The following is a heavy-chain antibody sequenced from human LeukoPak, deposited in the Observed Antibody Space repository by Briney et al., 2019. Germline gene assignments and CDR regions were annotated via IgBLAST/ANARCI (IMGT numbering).Heavy chain of an antibody. CDR1: GGSFSGYY. Sequence: SETLSLTCAVYGGSFSGYYWSWIRQPPGKGLEWIGEINHSGSTNYNPSLKSRVTISVDTSKNQFSLKLSSVTAADTAVYYCARGAMFYGFWSDYYVRKVPPPDYWGQGTLVTVSS. V-gene: IGHV4-34*01. D-gene: IGHD3-3*01. J-gene: IGHJ4*02. CDR3: ARGAMFYGFWSDYYVRKVPPPDY. CDR2: INHSGST.